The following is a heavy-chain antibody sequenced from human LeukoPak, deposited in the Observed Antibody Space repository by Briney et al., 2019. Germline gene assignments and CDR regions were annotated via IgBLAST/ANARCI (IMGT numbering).Heavy chain of an antibody. CDR3: AKYSTYYPNWFDP. Sequence: KPSETLSLTCTVSGGSISSSSYYWGWIRQPPGKGLEWIGNVYYSGSTHYNPSLKSRVTISIDTSKNQFSLKLSSVTAADTAVYYCAKYSTYYPNWFDPWGQGTLVTVSS. CDR1: GGSISSSSYY. D-gene: IGHD3-10*01. V-gene: IGHV4-39*01. J-gene: IGHJ5*02. CDR2: VYYSGST.